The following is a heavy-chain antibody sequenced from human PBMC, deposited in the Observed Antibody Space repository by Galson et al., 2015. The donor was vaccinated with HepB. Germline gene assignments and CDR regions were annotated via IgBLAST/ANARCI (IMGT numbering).Heavy chain of an antibody. CDR1: GYTFTNYA. CDR2: MNTYNGNT. Sequence: SVKVSCKASGYTFTNYAVSWVRQAPGQGLEWMGWMNTYNGNTNHVQKVQGRVTMTTDPSRSTAYMELRSLRSDDTAVYYCARVGSSGWYYFDYWGQGTLVTVSS. V-gene: IGHV1-18*04. CDR3: ARVGSSGWYYFDY. J-gene: IGHJ4*02. D-gene: IGHD6-19*01.